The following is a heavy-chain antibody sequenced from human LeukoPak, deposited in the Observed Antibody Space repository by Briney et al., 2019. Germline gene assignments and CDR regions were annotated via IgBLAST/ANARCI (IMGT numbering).Heavy chain of an antibody. D-gene: IGHD6-25*01. V-gene: IGHV3-49*03. CDR3: TGSRHFDC. CDR2: IRSKAYGGTT. Sequence: GSLRLSCTGSGYSFGDYAMSWFRQAPGKGLEWVSFIRSKAYGGTTDYAASVKGRFTISRDDSKSSAYLQMNSLKTEDTAIYYCTGSRHFDCWGQGTLVTVSS. CDR1: GYSFGDYA. J-gene: IGHJ4*02.